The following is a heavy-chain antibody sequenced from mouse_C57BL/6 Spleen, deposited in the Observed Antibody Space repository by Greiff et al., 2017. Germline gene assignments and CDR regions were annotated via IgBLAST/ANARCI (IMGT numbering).Heavy chain of an antibody. CDR2: IDPSDSET. D-gene: IGHD1-1*01. Sequence: QVQLQQPGAELVRPGSSVKLSCKASGYTFTSYWMHWVKQRPIQGLEWIGNIDPSDSETHYNQKFKDKATLTVDKSSSTAYMQLSSLTSEDSAVYYCARGGNYYGSSYDYYFDYWGQGTTLTVSS. CDR3: ARGGNYYGSSYDYYFDY. CDR1: GYTFTSYW. J-gene: IGHJ2*01. V-gene: IGHV1-52*01.